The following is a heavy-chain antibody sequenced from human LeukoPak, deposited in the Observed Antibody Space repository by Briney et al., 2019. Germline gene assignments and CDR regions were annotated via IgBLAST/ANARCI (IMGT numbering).Heavy chain of an antibody. D-gene: IGHD2-2*01. J-gene: IGHJ6*04. CDR3: AKGYCSSTSCHSGYYYYGMDV. CDR1: GGTFSSYA. Sequence: GASVKVSCKASGGTFSSYAISWVRQAPGQGLEWMGGIIPIFGTANYAQKFQGRVTITADESTSTAYVELCSLRSEDTAVYYCAKGYCSSTSCHSGYYYYGMDVWGKGTTVTVSS. V-gene: IGHV1-69*13. CDR2: IIPIFGTA.